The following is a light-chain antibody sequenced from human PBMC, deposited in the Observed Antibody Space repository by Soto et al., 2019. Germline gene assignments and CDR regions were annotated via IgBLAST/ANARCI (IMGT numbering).Light chain of an antibody. V-gene: IGKV1-12*01. CDR3: QQCNTFPIT. Sequence: DIQMTQSPSSVSASVGDRVTITCRASQGISNWLAWYQQKPGKAPQVLIYGASTLQSGVPSRFSSSGSVTDFTLTISILQPEDFATYYCQQCNTFPITFGQGKRLEIK. CDR2: GAS. J-gene: IGKJ5*01. CDR1: QGISNW.